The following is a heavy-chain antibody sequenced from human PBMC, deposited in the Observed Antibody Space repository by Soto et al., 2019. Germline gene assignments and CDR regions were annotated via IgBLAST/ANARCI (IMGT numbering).Heavy chain of an antibody. CDR2: ISYDGSNK. CDR3: ARESLGDSSGYYDFDY. V-gene: IGHV3-30-3*01. D-gene: IGHD3-22*01. CDR1: GFTFSSYA. Sequence: PGGSLRLSCAASGFTFSSYAMHWVRQAPGKGLEWVAVISYDGSNKYYADSVKGRFTISRDNSKNTLYLQMNSLRAEDTAVYYCARESLGDSSGYYDFDYWGQGTLVTVSS. J-gene: IGHJ4*02.